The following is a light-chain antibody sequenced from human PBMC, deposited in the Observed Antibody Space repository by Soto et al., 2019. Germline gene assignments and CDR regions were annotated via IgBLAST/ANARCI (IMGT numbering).Light chain of an antibody. V-gene: IGKV3-11*01. Sequence: IVVTHSPATLSLSPGERATLSCRASQDVSRYLAWYQQKPGQSPRLLIYDASNRATGIPARFSGSGSGTDFTLTINRLEPEDSAVYYCQQYGSLITFGQGTRLEI. CDR2: DAS. CDR3: QQYGSLIT. CDR1: QDVSRY. J-gene: IGKJ5*01.